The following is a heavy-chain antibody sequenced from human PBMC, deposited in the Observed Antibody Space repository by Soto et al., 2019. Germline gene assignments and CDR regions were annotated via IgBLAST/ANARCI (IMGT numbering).Heavy chain of an antibody. J-gene: IGHJ4*02. V-gene: IGHV4-34*02. D-gene: IGHD3-22*01. CDR3: ARGVPFDSSAYHIDY. Sequence: QVQLQQWGAGLLKPSETLSLTCALYGGSFSGYYWSWIRQPPGKGLEWIGEINHSGSTNYNPSLKSRVTISVDTSKSQFSLRVSSVTDADTAVYYCARGVPFDSSAYHIDYWGQGTLVTVSS. CDR1: GGSFSGYY. CDR2: INHSGST.